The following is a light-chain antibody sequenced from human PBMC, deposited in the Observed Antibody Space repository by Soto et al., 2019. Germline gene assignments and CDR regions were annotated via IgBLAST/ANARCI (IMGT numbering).Light chain of an antibody. CDR1: NSNIGTNT. J-gene: IGLJ3*02. Sequence: QSVLTQPPSASRTPGQRVTISCSGSNSNIGTNTVNWYQQLPGTAPKLLIYRNDQRPSGVPDRFSGSKSGTSASLAISGLQSEDESDYYCASWDDGLSGVVFGGGTKLTVL. CDR3: ASWDDGLSGVV. V-gene: IGLV1-44*01. CDR2: RND.